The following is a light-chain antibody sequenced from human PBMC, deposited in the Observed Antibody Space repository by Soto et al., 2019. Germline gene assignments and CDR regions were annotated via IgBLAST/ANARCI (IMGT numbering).Light chain of an antibody. CDR2: QVS. CDR1: VSDVGGYNY. Sequence: QSVLTQPPSASGSPGQSVTISCAGTVSDVGGYNYVSWYQQHPGKVPQLMIYQVSKRPSGVPDRFSASKSDTTASLTISGRQAEDEGDYYCMSYAGGNRFVFGTGTKLTVL. CDR3: MSYAGGNRFV. V-gene: IGLV2-8*01. J-gene: IGLJ1*01.